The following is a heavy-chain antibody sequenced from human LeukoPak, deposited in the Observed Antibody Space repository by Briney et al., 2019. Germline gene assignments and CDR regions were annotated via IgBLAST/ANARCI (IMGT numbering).Heavy chain of an antibody. Sequence: PGGSLRLSCAASGFTFSSYEMNWVRQAPGKGLEWVSYISSSGSTIYYADSVKGRFTISRDNAKNSLYLQMNSLRAEDTAVYYCAKDLGSGWYLSFDYWGQGTLVTVSS. J-gene: IGHJ4*02. CDR1: GFTFSSYE. CDR3: AKDLGSGWYLSFDY. D-gene: IGHD6-19*01. V-gene: IGHV3-48*03. CDR2: ISSSGSTI.